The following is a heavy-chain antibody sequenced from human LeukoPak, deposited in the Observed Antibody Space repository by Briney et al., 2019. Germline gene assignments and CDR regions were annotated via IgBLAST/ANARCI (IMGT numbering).Heavy chain of an antibody. V-gene: IGHV4-39*01. J-gene: IGHJ4*02. CDR1: GDSISSSTSY. D-gene: IGHD3-10*01. Sequence: SETLSLTCSISGDSISSSTSYWAWIRQPPGKGLEWIATIYYSGSTYYNPSLKSRVTISADTSKNQFSLKLSSVTAADTAVYYCARLTSALFDYWGQGTLVTVSS. CDR3: ARLTSALFDY. CDR2: IYYSGST.